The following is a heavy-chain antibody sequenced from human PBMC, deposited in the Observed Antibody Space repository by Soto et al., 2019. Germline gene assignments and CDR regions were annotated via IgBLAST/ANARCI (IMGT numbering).Heavy chain of an antibody. J-gene: IGHJ4*02. CDR2: MNPNSGNT. CDR3: ARGYGGHIYFDY. V-gene: IGHV1-8*01. Sequence: ASVKVSCKASGYTFTSYDINWVRQASGQGLEWMGWMNPNSGNTGYAQKFQGRVTMTRNTSISTAYMELSSLRSEDTAVYYCARGYGGHIYFDYWGQGTLVTVSS. CDR1: GYTFTSYD. D-gene: IGHD4-17*01.